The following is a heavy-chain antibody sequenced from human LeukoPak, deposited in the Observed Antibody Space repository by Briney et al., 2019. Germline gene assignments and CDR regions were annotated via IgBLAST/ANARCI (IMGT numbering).Heavy chain of an antibody. D-gene: IGHD6-13*01. CDR1: GYSISSGYY. CDR2: IYHSGST. V-gene: IGHV4-38-2*02. CDR3: ARTYSSSWLD. J-gene: IGHJ4*02. Sequence: AETLSLTCTVSGYSISSGYYWGWIRQPPGKGLEWIGSIYHSGSTYYNPSLKSRVTISVDTSKNQFSLKLSSVTAADTAVYYCARTYSSSWLDWGQGTLVTVSS.